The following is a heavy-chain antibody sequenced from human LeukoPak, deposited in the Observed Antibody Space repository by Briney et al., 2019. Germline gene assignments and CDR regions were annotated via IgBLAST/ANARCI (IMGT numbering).Heavy chain of an antibody. V-gene: IGHV4-34*01. CDR1: GGSFSGYY. J-gene: IGHJ4*02. Sequence: PSETLSLTCAVYGGSFSGYYWSWIRQPPGKGLEWIGEINHSGSTNYNPSLKSRVTISVDTSKNQFSLKLSSVTAADTAVYYCARGSAGFGESYGYWGQGTLVTVSS. CDR3: ARGSAGFGESYGY. D-gene: IGHD3-10*01. CDR2: INHSGST.